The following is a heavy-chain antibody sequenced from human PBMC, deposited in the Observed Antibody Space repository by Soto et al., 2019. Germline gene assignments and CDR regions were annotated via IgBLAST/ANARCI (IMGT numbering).Heavy chain of an antibody. CDR1: GFTFSSYA. D-gene: IGHD3-9*01. J-gene: IGHJ5*02. CDR3: ARENYDFLTASTRGFDP. V-gene: IGHV3-30-3*01. Sequence: QVQLVESGGGVVQPGRSLRLSCAASGFTFSSYAMHWVRQAPGKGLEWVSVILYDGSNKEYADSVKGRFTISRDNSKNTLYLQMSSLRPDDTAVYYCARENYDFLTASTRGFDPWGQGTLVTVSS. CDR2: ILYDGSNK.